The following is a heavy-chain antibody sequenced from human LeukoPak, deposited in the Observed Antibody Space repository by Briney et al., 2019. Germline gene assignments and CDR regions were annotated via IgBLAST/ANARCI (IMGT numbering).Heavy chain of an antibody. CDR3: ARASGYSSSWYRVLAYYMDV. CDR2: IIPIFGTA. CDR1: GGTFSSYA. J-gene: IGHJ6*03. V-gene: IGHV1-69*01. D-gene: IGHD6-13*01. Sequence: SVKVSCKASGGTFSSYAISWVRQAPGQGLEWMGGIIPIFGTANYAQKFQGRVTITADESTSTAYMELSSLRSEDTAVYYCARASGYSSSWYRVLAYYMDVWGKGTTVTVSS.